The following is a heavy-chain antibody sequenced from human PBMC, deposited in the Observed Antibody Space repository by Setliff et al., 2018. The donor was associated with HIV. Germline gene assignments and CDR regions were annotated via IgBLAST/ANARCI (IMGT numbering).Heavy chain of an antibody. CDR3: ARGPANGWSGH. V-gene: IGHV1-69*13. D-gene: IGHD6-19*01. CDR1: GGTFNRYS. CDR2: IVPIFGTV. J-gene: IGHJ4*02. Sequence: SVKVSCKASGGTFNRYSITWIRQAPGQGLEWMGGIVPIFGTVNYAQKLQGRVTITADESTSTAYMELSSLRSEDTAVYYCARGPANGWSGHWGQGTLVTVSS.